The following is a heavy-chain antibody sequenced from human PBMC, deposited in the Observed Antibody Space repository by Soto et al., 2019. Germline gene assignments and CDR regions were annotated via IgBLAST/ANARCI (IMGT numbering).Heavy chain of an antibody. D-gene: IGHD6-13*01. V-gene: IGHV1-69*06. CDR2: IIPIFGTA. CDR1: GYTFTSYG. Sequence: SVKVSCKASGYTFTSYGISWVLQAPGQGLEWMGGIIPIFGTANYAQKFQGRVTITADKSTSTAYMELSSLRSEDTAVYYCARDSGIAAADAYYYGMDGWGQGTTVTVSS. J-gene: IGHJ6*02. CDR3: ARDSGIAAADAYYYGMDG.